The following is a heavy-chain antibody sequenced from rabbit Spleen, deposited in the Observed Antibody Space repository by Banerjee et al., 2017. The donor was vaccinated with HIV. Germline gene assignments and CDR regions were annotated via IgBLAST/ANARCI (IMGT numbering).Heavy chain of an antibody. Sequence: QSLEESGGDLVKPGASLPLTCTASGVSFSSSSYMCWVRQAPGKGLEWIACIDAGSSGFTYCASWAKGRFTCSKTASTTATLQMTRRTVADTATYFCARDSSSSFSSYGMDLWGPGTLVTVS. V-gene: IGHV1S40*01. CDR3: ARDSSSSFSSYGMDL. D-gene: IGHD1-1*01. J-gene: IGHJ6*01. CDR1: GVSFSSSSY. CDR2: IDAGSSGFT.